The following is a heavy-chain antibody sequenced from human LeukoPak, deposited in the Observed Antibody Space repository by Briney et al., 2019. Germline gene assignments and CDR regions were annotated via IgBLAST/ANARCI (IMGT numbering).Heavy chain of an antibody. J-gene: IGHJ3*01. D-gene: IGHD1-1*01. V-gene: IGHV6-1*01. Sequence: SQTLSLTCAISGDSFSSNRATWNWIRQSPSRGLEWLGRTYYGSGWSIEYASSVRSRITIHSDTSRNQFSLQVTSVTPEDTAVYYCARSNEVGAFDVWGQGIMVIVSS. CDR2: TYYGSGWSI. CDR3: ARSNEVGAFDV. CDR1: GDSFSSNRAT.